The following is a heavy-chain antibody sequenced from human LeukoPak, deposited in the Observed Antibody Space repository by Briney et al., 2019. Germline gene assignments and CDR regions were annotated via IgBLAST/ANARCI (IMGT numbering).Heavy chain of an antibody. D-gene: IGHD3-16*01. J-gene: IGHJ4*02. CDR3: ARSDVWGSYFDC. CDR1: GDSISSNSDY. V-gene: IGHV4-39*07. Sequence: PSETLSLTCSVSGDSISSNSDYWGWIRQPPGKGLEWIGNIYHRGRTNYNPSLKSRVTISADTSKNQFSLKLSSVTAADTAVYYCARSDVWGSYFDCWGQGTLVTVSS. CDR2: IYHRGRT.